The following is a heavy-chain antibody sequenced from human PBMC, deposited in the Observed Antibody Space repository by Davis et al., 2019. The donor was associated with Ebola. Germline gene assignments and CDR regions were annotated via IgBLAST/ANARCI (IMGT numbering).Heavy chain of an antibody. CDR3: ARRIILTSRGGVDV. D-gene: IGHD2-8*02. CDR1: GFIFSDYS. Sequence: PGGSLRLSCAASGFIFSDYSMHWLRQAPGKGLEWVSYISSTGSSIFYADSVKGRFTISRDNAEDSLSLHMSDLRDDDTAVYYCARRIILTSRGGVDVWGQGTTVIVSS. V-gene: IGHV3-48*02. J-gene: IGHJ6*02. CDR2: ISSTGSSI.